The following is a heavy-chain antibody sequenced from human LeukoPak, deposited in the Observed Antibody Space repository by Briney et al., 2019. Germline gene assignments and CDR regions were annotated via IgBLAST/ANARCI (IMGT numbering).Heavy chain of an antibody. CDR2: IIPIFGTA. Sequence: ASVKVSCQASGGTFSSYAISWVRQARGQGLEWMGGIIPIFGTANYAQKFQGRVTITADESTSTAYMELRSLRSEDTAVYYCAGTPREIVGMDVWGKGTTVTVSS. D-gene: IGHD5-24*01. J-gene: IGHJ6*04. V-gene: IGHV1-69*13. CDR3: AGTPREIVGMDV. CDR1: GGTFSSYA.